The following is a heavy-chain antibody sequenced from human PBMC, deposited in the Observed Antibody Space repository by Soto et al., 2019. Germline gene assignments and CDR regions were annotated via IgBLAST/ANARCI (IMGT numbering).Heavy chain of an antibody. D-gene: IGHD5-12*01. CDR1: GGSFSGYY. CDR2: INHSGGT. V-gene: IGHV4-34*01. J-gene: IGHJ4*02. Sequence: QVQLQQWGAGLLKPSETLSLTCAVYGGSFSGYYWSWIRQPPGKGLEWIGEINHSGGTNYNPSLKSRVTISVDTSKNQFALKLSSGTAADTAVYYWARGRGVATDWGQGTLVTVSS. CDR3: ARGRGVATD.